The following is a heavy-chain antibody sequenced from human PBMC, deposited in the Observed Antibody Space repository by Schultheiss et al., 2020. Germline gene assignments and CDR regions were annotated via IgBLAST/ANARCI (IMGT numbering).Heavy chain of an antibody. CDR2: INPDNSDI. J-gene: IGHJ6*04. CDR3: VRTDSYSTSGYMDI. CDR1: GYSFTSYW. V-gene: IGHV5-51*01. Sequence: GESLKISCKGSGYSFTSYWIGWVRQMPGKGLEWMGIINPDNSDIRKNPAFRGHVTISVDKSTNSVHLQWSSLEASDTTTYYCVRTDSYSTSGYMDIWGKGTTVTVSS. D-gene: IGHD3-16*01.